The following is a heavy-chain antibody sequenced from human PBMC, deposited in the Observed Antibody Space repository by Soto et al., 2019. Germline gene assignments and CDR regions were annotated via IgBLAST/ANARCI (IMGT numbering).Heavy chain of an antibody. V-gene: IGHV5-51*01. CDR3: AASIFYYGMDV. CDR2: IYHGHSDT. CDR1: GYTFTNYW. J-gene: IGHJ6*02. Sequence: GESLKISCKGSGYTFTNYWIGWVRQMPGKGLEWMGIIYHGHSDTNYNPSFQGQVTISAHKSITTSYQQWSSLKASDTAIYYGAASIFYYGMDVWGQGTTVTVSS. D-gene: IGHD3-9*01.